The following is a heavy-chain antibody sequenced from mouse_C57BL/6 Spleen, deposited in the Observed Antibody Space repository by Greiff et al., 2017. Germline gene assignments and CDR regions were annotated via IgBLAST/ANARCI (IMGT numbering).Heavy chain of an antibody. J-gene: IGHJ3*01. CDR1: GYAFSSSW. CDR2: SYPGDGDT. CDR3: ASPAWIAY. Sequence: VQLQQSGPELVKPGASVKISCKASGYAFSSSWMNWVKQRPGKGLEWIGRSYPGDGDTNYNGKIKGKVTLTADKSSSKAYMQLSSLTAADSAVYFCASPAWIAYWGQGTLVTVSS. V-gene: IGHV1-82*01.